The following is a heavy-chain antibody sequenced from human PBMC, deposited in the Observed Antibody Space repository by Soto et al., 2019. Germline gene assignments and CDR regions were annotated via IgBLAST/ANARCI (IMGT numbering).Heavy chain of an antibody. CDR1: GYSGTTNRHP. D-gene: IGHD3-10*01. V-gene: IGHV6-1*01. CDR3: VRGDGTGSFDP. Sequence: PQTLSLTCPISGYSGTTNRHPWYWIRESPSRGLEWLGRTYYRYKWYNDYAVFVKSRITINPETSKNHVSLQLNSVTPEDTAVYDCVRGDGTGSFDPWGQGTMVTVSS. CDR2: TYYRYKWYN. J-gene: IGHJ5*02.